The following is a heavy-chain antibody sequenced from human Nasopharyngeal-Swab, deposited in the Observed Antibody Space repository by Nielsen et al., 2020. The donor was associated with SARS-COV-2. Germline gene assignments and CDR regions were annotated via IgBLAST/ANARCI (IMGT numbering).Heavy chain of an antibody. CDR3: ASWAGSSRDYYGPLDY. CDR1: GFTVSTNY. J-gene: IGHJ4*02. CDR2: IYSGGTT. Sequence: GESLKISCAASGFTVSTNYMSWVRQAPGKGLEWVSVIYSGGTTYYADSVKGRFTISRDTSKNTVFLQMNSLRAEDTAIYSCASWAGSSRDYYGPLDYWGQGNLVTVSS. D-gene: IGHD6-25*01. V-gene: IGHV3-53*01.